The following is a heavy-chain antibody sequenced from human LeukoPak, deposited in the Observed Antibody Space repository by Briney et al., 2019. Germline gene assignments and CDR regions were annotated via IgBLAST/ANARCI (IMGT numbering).Heavy chain of an antibody. CDR1: GGSFSGYY. Sequence: SETLSLTCAVYGGSFSGYYWSWIRQPPGKGLEWIGEINHSGSTNYNPSLKSRVTISVDKSKNQFSLKLSSVTAADTAVYYCARVTYCSGGSCYSVVNAWFDPWGQGTLVTVSS. CDR2: INHSGST. J-gene: IGHJ5*02. V-gene: IGHV4-34*01. D-gene: IGHD2-15*01. CDR3: ARVTYCSGGSCYSVVNAWFDP.